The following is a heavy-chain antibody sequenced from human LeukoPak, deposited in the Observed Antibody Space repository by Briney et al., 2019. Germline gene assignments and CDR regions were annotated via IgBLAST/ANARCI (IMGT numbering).Heavy chain of an antibody. J-gene: IGHJ5*02. CDR1: GYTFTSYG. Sequence: ASVKVSCKASGYTFTSYGISWVRQAPGQGLEWMGWISPYNGNTNYAQKLQGRVTMTTDTSTSTAYMELRSLRSEDTAVYYCARGGHYYDSSLNNNWFDPWGQGTLVTVSS. CDR3: ARGGHYYDSSLNNNWFDP. V-gene: IGHV1-18*01. D-gene: IGHD3-22*01. CDR2: ISPYNGNT.